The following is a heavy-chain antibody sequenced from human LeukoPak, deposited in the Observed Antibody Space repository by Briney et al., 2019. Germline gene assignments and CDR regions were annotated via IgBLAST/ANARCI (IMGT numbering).Heavy chain of an antibody. V-gene: IGHV3-23*01. D-gene: IGHD6-19*01. Sequence: GGSLRLSCAVSGLTFSTYSMTWVRQGPGKGLEWVSSIYNNGAKIFYADSVKGRFTISRDNSKNMLYPQMNSLRVEDTAVYYCAKDVAPDSGWDLDYWGQGTLVTVSS. CDR3: AKDVAPDSGWDLDY. CDR1: GLTFSTYS. J-gene: IGHJ4*02. CDR2: IYNNGAKI.